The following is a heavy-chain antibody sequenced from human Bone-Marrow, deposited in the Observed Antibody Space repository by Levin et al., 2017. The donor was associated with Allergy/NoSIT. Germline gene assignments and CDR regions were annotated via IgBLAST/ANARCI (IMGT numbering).Heavy chain of an antibody. Sequence: GESLKISCAASGFTFSSYSMNWVRQAPGKGLEWISYISSGSSTIYYADSVKGRLTISRDNAKSSLYLQMKSLRDEDKAVYYCASTYDFWSGYSRSYLDYWGQGTLVTVSS. CDR3: ASTYDFWSGYSRSYLDY. V-gene: IGHV3-48*02. CDR2: ISSGSSTI. D-gene: IGHD3-3*01. CDR1: GFTFSSYS. J-gene: IGHJ4*02.